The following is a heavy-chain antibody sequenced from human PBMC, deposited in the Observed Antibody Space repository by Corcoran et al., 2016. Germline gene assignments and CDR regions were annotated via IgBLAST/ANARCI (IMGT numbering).Heavy chain of an antibody. CDR2: INPSSGDT. Sequence: QVQLVQSGAEVKKPGASVKVSCKASGYTFTGYYMHWVRQAPGQGLEWMGWINPSSGDTNYAQKFQGRVTMTRDTSISTAYMELSRLRSDDTAVYYCASGTRRQSSTIFGGHAFDHGTDVWGQGTTVTVSS. CDR3: ASGTRRQSSTIFGGHAFDHGTDV. V-gene: IGHV1-2*02. D-gene: IGHD3-3*01. J-gene: IGHJ6*02. CDR1: GYTFTGYY.